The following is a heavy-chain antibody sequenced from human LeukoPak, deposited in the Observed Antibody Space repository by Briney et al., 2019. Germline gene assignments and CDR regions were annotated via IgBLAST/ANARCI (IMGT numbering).Heavy chain of an antibody. D-gene: IGHD3-16*01. J-gene: IGHJ4*02. CDR3: ARDFRGSEEDY. CDR1: GFTFSSYW. V-gene: IGHV3-7*01. CDR2: IKQDGSEK. Sequence: PGGSLRLSCAASGFTFSSYWMSWVRQAPGKGLEWVANIKQDGSEKYYVDSVKGRFTISRDNAKNSLYLQMNSLRAVDTAVYCCARDFRGSEEDYWGQGTLVTVSS.